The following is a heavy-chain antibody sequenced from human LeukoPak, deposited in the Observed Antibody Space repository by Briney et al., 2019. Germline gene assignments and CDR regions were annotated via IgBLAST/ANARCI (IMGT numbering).Heavy chain of an antibody. Sequence: PGGSLRLSCAASGFTFDDYAMHWVRQAPGKGLEWVSGISWNSGSIGYADSVKGRFTISRDNAKNSLYLQMNSLRAEDTALYYCAKDIDALGGGDPTYFDYWGQGTLVTVSS. CDR2: ISWNSGSI. J-gene: IGHJ4*02. D-gene: IGHD2-21*02. CDR1: GFTFDDYA. CDR3: AKDIDALGGGDPTYFDY. V-gene: IGHV3-9*01.